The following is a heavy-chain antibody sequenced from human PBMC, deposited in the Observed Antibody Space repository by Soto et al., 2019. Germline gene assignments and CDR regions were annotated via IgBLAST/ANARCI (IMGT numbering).Heavy chain of an antibody. Sequence: PGGSLRLSCAASGFTFSSYWKSWVRQAPGKGLEWVANIKQDGSEKYYVDSVKGRFTISRDNAKNSLYLQMNSLRAEDTAVYYCARDNWNTVWGQGTMF. CDR1: GFTFSSYW. CDR3: ARDNWNTV. V-gene: IGHV3-7*05. CDR2: IKQDGSEK. D-gene: IGHD1-20*01. J-gene: IGHJ3*01.